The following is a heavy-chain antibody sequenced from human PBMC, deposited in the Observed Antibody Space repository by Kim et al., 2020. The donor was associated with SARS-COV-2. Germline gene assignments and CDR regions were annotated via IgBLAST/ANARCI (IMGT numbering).Heavy chain of an antibody. CDR1: GGSLSSTNW. CDR3: PRGLGQLADS. J-gene: IGHJ4*02. CDR2: IHGSGST. D-gene: IGHD5-18*01. Sequence: SETLSLTCAVSGGSLSSTNWWAWVRQAPGKRLEWIGEIHGSGSTFYNPSDKSRVTIALDKSKNHFSLRLRSVTAADTAVYYCPRGLGQLADSWGQGTMVTVSS. V-gene: IGHV4-4*02.